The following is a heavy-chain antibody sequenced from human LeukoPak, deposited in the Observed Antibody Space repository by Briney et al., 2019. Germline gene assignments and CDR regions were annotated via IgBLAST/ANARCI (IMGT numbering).Heavy chain of an antibody. J-gene: IGHJ4*02. D-gene: IGHD2-15*01. CDR1: GFTFSSYW. Sequence: GGSLRLSCAASGFTFSSYWMSWVRQMPGKGLEWMGIIYPGDSDTRYSPSFQGQVTISADKSISTAYLQWSSLKASDTAMYYCARRDGVVAAVYYFDYWGQGTLVTVSS. V-gene: IGHV5-51*01. CDR2: IYPGDSDT. CDR3: ARRDGVVAAVYYFDY.